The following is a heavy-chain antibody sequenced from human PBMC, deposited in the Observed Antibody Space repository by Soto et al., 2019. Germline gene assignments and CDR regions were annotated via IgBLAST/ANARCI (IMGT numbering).Heavy chain of an antibody. CDR1: GGSFSGYY. D-gene: IGHD5-12*01. V-gene: IGHV4-34*01. CDR3: ARDVWWQRTYYYYGMDV. CDR2: INHSGST. J-gene: IGHJ6*02. Sequence: QVQLQQWGAGLLKPSETLSLTCAVYGGSFSGYYWSWIRQPPGKGLEWIGEINHSGSTNYNPSLKRRVTRTVDTSKNQFSRKLSSVTAADTAVYYCARDVWWQRTYYYYGMDVWGQGTTVTVSS.